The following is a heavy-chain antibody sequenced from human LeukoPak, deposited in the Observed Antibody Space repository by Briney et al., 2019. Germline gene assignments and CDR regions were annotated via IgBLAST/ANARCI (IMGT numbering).Heavy chain of an antibody. CDR2: ISYDGANK. Sequence: PGRSLRLSCAASGFPFSSYGMHWVRQAPGKGLEWVSFISYDGANKYYADSVKGRFTISRDNSKNTLYLQMNSLRGDDTGMYFCAKDSSSSNYYYGLDVWGQGTTVIVSS. CDR3: AKDSSSSNYYYGLDV. V-gene: IGHV3-30*18. CDR1: GFPFSSYG. J-gene: IGHJ6*02. D-gene: IGHD6-13*01.